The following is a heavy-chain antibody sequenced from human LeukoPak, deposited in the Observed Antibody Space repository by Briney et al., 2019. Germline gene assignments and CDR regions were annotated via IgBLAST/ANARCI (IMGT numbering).Heavy chain of an antibody. CDR1: GYTFTAYS. J-gene: IGHJ5*02. CDR3: AREPYNTFFYFDP. V-gene: IGHV1-2*06. D-gene: IGHD3-3*01. CDR2: LTPNTGAT. Sequence: PGASVKVSCKASGYTFTAYSIHWVRQAPGQGLEWMGRLTPNTGATNYARKFQGRVTMTRGTSIDTAYMELARLTSDDTAVYYCAREPYNTFFYFDPWGQGTLVTVSS.